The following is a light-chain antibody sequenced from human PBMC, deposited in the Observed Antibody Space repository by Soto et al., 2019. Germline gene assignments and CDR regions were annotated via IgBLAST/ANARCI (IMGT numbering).Light chain of an antibody. CDR3: QQYITYPYA. V-gene: IGKV1-5*03. CDR2: EAS. CDR1: QSTSTW. J-gene: IGKJ1*01. Sequence: DIQMTQSPSTLSASVGDRVTITCRASQSTSTWLAWYQQRPGKTPKLLISEASKLESGVPSRFSGSGSGTEFTLTISSLQPDDFATYYCQQYITYPYAFGQVNKVEIK.